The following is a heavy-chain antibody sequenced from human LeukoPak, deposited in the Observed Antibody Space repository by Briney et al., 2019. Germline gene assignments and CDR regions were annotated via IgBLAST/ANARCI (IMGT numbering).Heavy chain of an antibody. CDR3: ARVSSPWSPRDAFDI. CDR2: TYYKSKWYN. J-gene: IGHJ3*02. Sequence: SQTLSLTCAISGDSVSSNSATWNWIRQPPSRGLEWLGRTYYKSKWYNDYAVSVKSRITINSDTSKNQFSLQLNSVTPEGTAVYYCARVSSPWSPRDAFDIWGQGTMVTVSS. V-gene: IGHV6-1*01. D-gene: IGHD1-26*01. CDR1: GDSVSSNSAT.